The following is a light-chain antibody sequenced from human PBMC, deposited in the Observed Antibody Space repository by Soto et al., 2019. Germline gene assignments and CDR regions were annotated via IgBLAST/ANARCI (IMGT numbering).Light chain of an antibody. Sequence: DIQMTQSPSSLSASVGDRVTITCRASQSISSYLNWYQQKPGKAPKLLIYAASSLQSGVPSRFSGSGSGTAFTLTISSLQHEDFATYSCQQSYSTPLTFGGGTKVEI. CDR2: AAS. CDR3: QQSYSTPLT. V-gene: IGKV1-39*01. J-gene: IGKJ4*01. CDR1: QSISSY.